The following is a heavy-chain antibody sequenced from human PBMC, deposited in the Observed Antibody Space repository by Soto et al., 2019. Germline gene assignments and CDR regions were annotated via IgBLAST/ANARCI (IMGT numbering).Heavy chain of an antibody. CDR2: IYDSGST. V-gene: IGHV4-59*01. J-gene: IGHJ4*02. Sequence: SETLSLTCTVSGGSISSYHWSWIRQPPGKGLEWIGYIYDSGSTNYNPSIKSRVTISVDTSKNHFSLKLSSVTAADTAVYYCSREVESWTGSGIGYWGQGTLVTVSS. CDR3: SREVESWTGSGIGY. CDR1: GGSISSYH. D-gene: IGHD3-10*01.